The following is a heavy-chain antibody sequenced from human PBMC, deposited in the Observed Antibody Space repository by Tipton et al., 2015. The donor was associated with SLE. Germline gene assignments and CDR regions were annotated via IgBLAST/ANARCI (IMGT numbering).Heavy chain of an antibody. CDR3: ARGVLRPFDY. D-gene: IGHD1-1*01. CDR1: GDSISSYNW. CDR2: IYHTGTS. V-gene: IGHV4-4*02. Sequence: TLSLTCTVSGDSISSYNWWTWVRQPPGKGLEWIGEIYHTGTSNYNPSLKSRVTMSVDTSKNQFSLKLSSVTAADTAVYYCARGVLRPFDYWGQGTLVTVSS. J-gene: IGHJ4*02.